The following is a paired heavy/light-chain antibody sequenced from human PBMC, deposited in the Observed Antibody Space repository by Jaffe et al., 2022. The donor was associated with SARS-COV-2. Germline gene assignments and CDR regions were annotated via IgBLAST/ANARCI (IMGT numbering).Heavy chain of an antibody. Sequence: EGQLVESGGGLVQPGRSLRLSCAASGFTFGDSTMHWVRRAPGKGLEWLAHISWDSGSIGYAGSVKGRFTISRDNAKNTLHLQMNRLRVEDTAFYYCASQPQGWLARFDRWGQGSLVTVSS. J-gene: IGHJ4*02. V-gene: IGHV3-9*01. D-gene: IGHD6-19*01. CDR2: ISWDSGSI. CDR3: ASQPQGWLARFDR. CDR1: GFTFGDST.
Light chain of an antibody. Sequence: QSVLTQSPSASGTPGQRVTISCSGRTSNIGDNTLNWYQQLPGAAPKLLIYGNHQRPSGVPDRFSASKSGTSASLAISGLQSEDEADYYCATWDDKLNGVVFGGGTKLTVL. CDR3: ATWDDKLNGVV. J-gene: IGLJ2*01. CDR2: GNH. CDR1: TSNIGDNT. V-gene: IGLV1-44*01.